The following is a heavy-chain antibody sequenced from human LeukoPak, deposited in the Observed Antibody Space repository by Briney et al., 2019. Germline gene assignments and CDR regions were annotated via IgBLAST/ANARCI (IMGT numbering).Heavy chain of an antibody. V-gene: IGHV3-48*03. CDR2: ISSSGSTI. CDR1: GFTFSSYE. D-gene: IGHD3-22*01. J-gene: IGHJ4*02. CDR3: ARRGYYDSSGYDY. Sequence: GGSLRLSCAASGFTFSSYEMNWVRQAPGKGLEWVSYISSSGSTIYYADSVKGRFTISRDNAKNSLYLQINSLRAEDTAIYYCARRGYYDSSGYDYWGQGTLVTVSS.